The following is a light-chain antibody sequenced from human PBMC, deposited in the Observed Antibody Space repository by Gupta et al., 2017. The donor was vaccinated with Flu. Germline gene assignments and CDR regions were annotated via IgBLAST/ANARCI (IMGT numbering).Light chain of an antibody. Sequence: GGDNIGGKSVHWYQQKPGQAPVLVVYDDGDRPSGIPERLSGSNSGNTATLTISRVDAGDEADYYCQVWDSRRDHWVFGGGTKLTVL. V-gene: IGLV3-21*02. CDR2: DDG. CDR3: QVWDSRRDHWV. J-gene: IGLJ3*02. CDR1: NIGGKS.